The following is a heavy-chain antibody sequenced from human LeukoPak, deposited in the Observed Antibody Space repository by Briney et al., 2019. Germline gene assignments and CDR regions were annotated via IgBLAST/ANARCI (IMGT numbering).Heavy chain of an antibody. V-gene: IGHV1-2*02. J-gene: IGHJ2*01. CDR2: INPNSGGT. CDR3: ARGSSSSYWYFDL. D-gene: IGHD2-2*01. Sequence: GASVKVSCKASGYTFTAYYIHWVRQAPGQGLEWMGWINPNSGGTNYAQRFQGRVTMTRDTSITTAYMELSRLRSDDTAVYYCARGSSSSYWYFDLWGRGTLVTVSS. CDR1: GYTFTAYY.